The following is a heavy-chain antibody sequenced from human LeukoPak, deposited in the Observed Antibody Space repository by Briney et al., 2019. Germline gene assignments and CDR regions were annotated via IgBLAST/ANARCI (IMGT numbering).Heavy chain of an antibody. CDR2: ISSSSSTI. Sequence: GGSLRLSCAASGFTFSSYSMNWVRQAPGKGLEWVSYISSSSSTIYYADSVKGRFTISRDNAKNSLYLQMNSLRAEDTAVYYCARVRNYYDSSGHGGFDLWGRGTLVTVSS. CDR3: ARVRNYYDSSGHGGFDL. V-gene: IGHV3-48*04. CDR1: GFTFSSYS. D-gene: IGHD3-22*01. J-gene: IGHJ2*01.